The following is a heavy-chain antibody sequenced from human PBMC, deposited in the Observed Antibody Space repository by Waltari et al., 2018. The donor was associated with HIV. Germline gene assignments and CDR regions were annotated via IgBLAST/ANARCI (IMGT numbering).Heavy chain of an antibody. J-gene: IGHJ5*02. CDR2: INPNRGGK. Sequence: VQLVQSGAEVKKPGASLKVSCKASGYTFNDYYIHWVRQAPGQGLEWMGRINPNRGGKKYAEKFQGRVTMTRDTSISTAYMELSRLRSDDTAVYYCARGASAAPWFDPWGQGTLVTVSP. CDR3: ARGASAAPWFDP. CDR1: GYTFNDYY. V-gene: IGHV1-2*06. D-gene: IGHD6-13*01.